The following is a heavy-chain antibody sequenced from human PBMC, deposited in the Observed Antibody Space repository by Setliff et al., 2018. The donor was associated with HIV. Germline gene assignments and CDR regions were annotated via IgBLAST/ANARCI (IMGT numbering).Heavy chain of an antibody. D-gene: IGHD1-1*01. J-gene: IGHJ3*02. CDR2: INHRGTT. CDR1: GGSISSRDW. V-gene: IGHV4-4*02. CDR3: ARPRLWRDAFDI. Sequence: SETLSLTCAVSGGSISSRDWWSWVRQPPGKGLEWIGEINHRGTTNSNPSLKRRVTISVDTSKSQFSLRLSSVTAADTAVYYCARPRLWRDAFDIWGQGAMVTVSS.